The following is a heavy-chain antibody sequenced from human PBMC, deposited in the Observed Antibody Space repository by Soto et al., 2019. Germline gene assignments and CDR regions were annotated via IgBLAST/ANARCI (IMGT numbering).Heavy chain of an antibody. CDR1: GGSISSYY. J-gene: IGHJ4*02. V-gene: IGHV4-59*01. CDR2: IYYSGST. Sequence: SSETLSLTCTVSGGSISSYYWSWIRQPPGKGLEWIGYIYYSGSTNYNPSLKSRVAISVDTSKNQFSLKLSSVTAADTAVYYCARGAPATFFHYWGQAPLVTVSS. CDR3: ARGAPATFFHY.